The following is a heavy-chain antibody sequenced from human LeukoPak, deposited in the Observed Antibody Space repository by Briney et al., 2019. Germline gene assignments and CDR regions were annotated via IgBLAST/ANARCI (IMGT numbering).Heavy chain of an antibody. V-gene: IGHV1-2*02. Sequence: ASVKVSCKASGYTFTGYYMHWVRQAPGQGLEWMGWIYPNSGGTNYAQKFQGRVTMTRDTSISTAYMELSRLRSDDTAVYYCAREVGQSGDAFDIWGQGTMVTVSS. CDR3: AREVGQSGDAFDI. CDR2: IYPNSGGT. J-gene: IGHJ3*02. CDR1: GYTFTGYY.